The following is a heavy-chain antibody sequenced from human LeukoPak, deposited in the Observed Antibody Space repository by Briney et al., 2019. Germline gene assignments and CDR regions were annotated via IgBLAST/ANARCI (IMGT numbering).Heavy chain of an antibody. V-gene: IGHV1-18*01. CDR3: ARSPRDIVVAPTDDAFDI. J-gene: IGHJ3*02. CDR1: GYTFTAYG. Sequence: ASVKVSCKASGYTFTAYGINWVRQAPGQGVEWMGWISGYNGNTHYAQKLQGRVSMTTDTSASTAYMELRSLRSDDTAVYYCARSPRDIVVAPTDDAFDIWGQGTMVTVSS. CDR2: ISGYNGNT. D-gene: IGHD2-21*01.